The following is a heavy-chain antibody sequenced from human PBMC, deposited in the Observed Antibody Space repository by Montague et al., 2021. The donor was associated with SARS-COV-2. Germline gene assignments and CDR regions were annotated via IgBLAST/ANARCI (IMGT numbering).Heavy chain of an antibody. Sequence: SETLSLTCAVSGGSIRNYYWSWIRQPPGGGLEWIVYIYDSGNVDYNPSLKSRVPILVDTSKNQFSLKLSSVTAADTAVYYCAARTDYYYYSLDVWGQGTTATVS. CDR2: IYDSGNV. CDR3: AARTDYYYYSLDV. J-gene: IGHJ6*02. V-gene: IGHV4-59*08. CDR1: GGSIRNYY.